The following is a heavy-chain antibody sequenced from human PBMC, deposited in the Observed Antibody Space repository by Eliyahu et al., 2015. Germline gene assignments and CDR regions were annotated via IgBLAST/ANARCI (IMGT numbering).Heavy chain of an antibody. J-gene: IGHJ2*01. CDR1: GFXFSXYX. CDR3: ARTCHGRSQCWNYASKYWYFDL. D-gene: IGHD1-7*01. Sequence: QVQLVESGGGLVKPGGSLXLSCAASGFXFSXYXFSXXRQAPGKGLEWVSYISSSGSTIYYADSVKGRFTISRDNAKNSLYLQMNSLRAEDTAVYYCARTCHGRSQCWNYASKYWYFDLWGRGTLVTVSS. V-gene: IGHV3-11*01. CDR2: ISSSGSTI.